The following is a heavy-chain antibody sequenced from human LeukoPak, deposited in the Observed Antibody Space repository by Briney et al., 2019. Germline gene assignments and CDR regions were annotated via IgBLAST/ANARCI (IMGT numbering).Heavy chain of an antibody. D-gene: IGHD3-9*01. V-gene: IGHV4-30-4*08. CDR1: GGSISSGDYY. CDR3: AREVDFDWTSKTNWFDP. J-gene: IGHJ5*02. Sequence: SQTLSPTCTVSGGSISSGDYYWSWIRQPPGKGLEWIGYIYYSGSTYYNPSLKSRVTISVDTSKNQFSLKLSSVTAADTAVYYCAREVDFDWTSKTNWFDPWGQGTLVTVSS. CDR2: IYYSGST.